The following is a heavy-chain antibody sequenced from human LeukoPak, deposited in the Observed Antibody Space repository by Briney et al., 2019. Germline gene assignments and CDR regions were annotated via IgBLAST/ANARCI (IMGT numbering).Heavy chain of an antibody. CDR2: INHSGST. V-gene: IGHV4-34*01. D-gene: IGHD6-13*01. CDR1: GGSFSGYY. CDR3: ARLGSSWYRFDY. J-gene: IGHJ4*02. Sequence: SETLSLTCAVYGGSFSGYYWSWIRQPPGKGLEWIGEINHSGSTNYNPSLKSRVTISVDTSKNQFSLKLSSVTAADTAVYYCARLGSSWYRFDYWGQGTLVTVSS.